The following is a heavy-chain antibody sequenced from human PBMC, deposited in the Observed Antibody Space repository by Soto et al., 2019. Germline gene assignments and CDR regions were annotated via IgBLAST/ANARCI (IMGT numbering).Heavy chain of an antibody. J-gene: IGHJ4*02. Sequence: QVQLVQSGAEVEKPGASVRVSCNVSGYSLTELSIHWVRQAPGKGLEWMGGFDPEEDETIYAQKFQGRVTVTEDASRGTGRLELISLKSEDGAVYFCAREASDTDGGYGAGGQRTRVTVTS. CDR3: AREASDTDGGYGA. CDR2: FDPEEDET. D-gene: IGHD6-25*01. CDR1: GYSLTELS. V-gene: IGHV1-24*01.